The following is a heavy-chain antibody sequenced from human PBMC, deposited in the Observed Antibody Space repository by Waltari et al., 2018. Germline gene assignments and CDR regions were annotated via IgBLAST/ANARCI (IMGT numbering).Heavy chain of an antibody. D-gene: IGHD3-3*01. CDR2: IKQDGSEM. J-gene: IGHJ5*02. CDR1: GFPFGSYW. V-gene: IGHV3-7*03. CDR3: ARDRGGEGFLENLLGESWFDP. Sequence: DEQLVESGGALVQPGGSLRLSCAASGFPFGSYWMSWVRQDPGRGKGLEWGANIKQDGSEMYYVDSVKGRFTISRDNAKNSLFLQMNSLRAEDTAVYFCARDRGGEGFLENLLGESWFDPWGQGTLVTVSS.